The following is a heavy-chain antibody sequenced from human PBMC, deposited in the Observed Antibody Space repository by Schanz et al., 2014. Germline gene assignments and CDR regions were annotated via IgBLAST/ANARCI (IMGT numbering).Heavy chain of an antibody. CDR1: GFSFTTYA. J-gene: IGHJ4*02. V-gene: IGHV3-23*01. D-gene: IGHD2-2*01. CDR3: ARLDPCNRSGTCSREFDI. Sequence: EVQLLESGGGLVQPGGSLRLSCASSGFSFTTYAMSWVRQAPGKGLEWVSAISGSGGSTYYADSVKGRFTISRDSSKNTLFLQMNSLITEDTAVDYCARLDPCNRSGTCSREFDIWGQGTLVTVSS. CDR2: ISGSGGST.